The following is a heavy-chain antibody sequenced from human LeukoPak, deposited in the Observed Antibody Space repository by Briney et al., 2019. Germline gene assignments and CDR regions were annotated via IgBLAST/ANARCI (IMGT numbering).Heavy chain of an antibody. Sequence: GGSLRLSCAASGFTFSSYWMSWVRQAPGMGLEWVSAIYTDGSTYYTDSVKGRFTISRDNFKNTLFLQMNTPRAEDTAVYYCARESGYAVGDYWGQGTLVTVSS. CDR1: GFTFSSYW. CDR2: IYTDGST. D-gene: IGHD5-12*01. J-gene: IGHJ4*02. V-gene: IGHV3-53*01. CDR3: ARESGYAVGDY.